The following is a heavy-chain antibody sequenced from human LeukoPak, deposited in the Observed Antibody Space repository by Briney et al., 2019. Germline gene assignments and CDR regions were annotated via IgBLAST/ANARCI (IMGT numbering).Heavy chain of an antibody. D-gene: IGHD4-17*01. CDR2: ISAHNGYT. CDR3: ARVGGDYDMDV. Sequence: GASVKVSCKASVYTFSNYGITWVRQAPGQRPEWMGWISAHNGYTNYAEKVQGRITMTTDTSTSTAYMELRSLRSDDTAVYYCARVGGDYDMDVWGQGTTVTVSS. V-gene: IGHV1-18*01. CDR1: VYTFSNYG. J-gene: IGHJ6*02.